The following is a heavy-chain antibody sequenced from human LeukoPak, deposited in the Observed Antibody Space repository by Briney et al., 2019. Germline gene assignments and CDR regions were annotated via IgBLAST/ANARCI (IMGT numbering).Heavy chain of an antibody. CDR3: ARPSGSVTIFGVVDYFDY. V-gene: IGHV3-30*04. J-gene: IGHJ4*02. CDR2: IAYDGSSE. D-gene: IGHD3-3*01. CDR1: GFNFNNYG. Sequence: GGSLRLSCVVSGFNFNNYGMNWVRQAPGRGLDWVASIAYDGSSENYAESVKGRFTISRDNSKNTLYLQLSSLTAEDTAVYYCARPSGSVTIFGVVDYFDYWGQGSLVTVSS.